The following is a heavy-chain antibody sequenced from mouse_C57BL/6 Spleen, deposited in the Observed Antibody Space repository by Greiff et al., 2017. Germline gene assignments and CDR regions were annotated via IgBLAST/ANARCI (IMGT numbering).Heavy chain of an antibody. V-gene: IGHV1-4*01. D-gene: IGHD2-4*01. CDR3: ARPYDYDGGYAMDY. CDR1: GYTFTSYT. CDR2: INPSSGYT. J-gene: IGHJ4*01. Sequence: VKLQESGAELARPGASVKMSCKASGYTFTSYTMHWVKQRPGQGLEWIGYINPSSGYTKYNQKFKDKATLTADKSSSTAYMQLSSLTSEDSAVYYCARPYDYDGGYAMDYWGQGTSVTVSS.